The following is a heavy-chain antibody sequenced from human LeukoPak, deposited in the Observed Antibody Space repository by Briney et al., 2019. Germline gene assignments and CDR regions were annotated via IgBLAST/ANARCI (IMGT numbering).Heavy chain of an antibody. CDR3: ARGGYDFWSGETRMDV. CDR2: IGTAGDT. D-gene: IGHD3-3*01. J-gene: IGHJ6*02. CDR1: GFTFSSYD. V-gene: IGHV3-13*01. Sequence: GGSLRLSCAASGFTFSSYDMHWVRQATGKGLEWVSAIGTAGDTYYPGSVKGRFTISRGNAKNSLYLQMNSLRAGDTAVYYCARGGYDFWSGETRMDVWGQGTTVTVSS.